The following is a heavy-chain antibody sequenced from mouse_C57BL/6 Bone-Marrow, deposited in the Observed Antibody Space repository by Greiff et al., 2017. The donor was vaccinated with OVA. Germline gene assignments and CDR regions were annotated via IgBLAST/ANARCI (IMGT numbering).Heavy chain of an antibody. CDR2: ISSGSSTI. D-gene: IGHD4-1*01. V-gene: IGHV5-17*01. J-gene: IGHJ2*01. Sequence: EVMLVESGGGLVKPGGSLKLSCAASGFTFSDYGMHWVRQAPEKGLEWVAYISSGSSTIYYADTVKGRFTISRDNAKNTLFLQMTSLRSEDTAMYYCARKVLTLYYFYDWGKGTTLTVSS. CDR3: ARKVLTLYYFYD. CDR1: GFTFSDYG.